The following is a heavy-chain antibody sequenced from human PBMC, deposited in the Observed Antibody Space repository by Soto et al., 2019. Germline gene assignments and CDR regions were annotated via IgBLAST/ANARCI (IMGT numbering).Heavy chain of an antibody. Sequence: PSQTLSLTCAISGDSVPSNSAAWNWVRQSPSRGLEWLGRTYYRSKWYNDYAVSVKSRITINPDTSKNQFSLRLNSVTPEDTAVYYCARAYPRYNWNDVTGYYYYYMDVWGKGTTVTVSS. CDR1: GDSVPSNSAA. CDR3: ARAYPRYNWNDVTGYYYYYMDV. D-gene: IGHD1-1*01. J-gene: IGHJ6*03. CDR2: TYYRSKWYN. V-gene: IGHV6-1*01.